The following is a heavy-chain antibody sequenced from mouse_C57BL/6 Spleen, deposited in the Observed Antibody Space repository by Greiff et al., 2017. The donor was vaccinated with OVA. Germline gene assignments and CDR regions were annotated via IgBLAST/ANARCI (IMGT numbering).Heavy chain of an antibody. CDR3: ARSDGSSYFDY. V-gene: IGHV1-64*01. CDR2: IHPNSGSP. J-gene: IGHJ2*01. D-gene: IGHD1-1*01. CDR1: GYTFTSYW. Sequence: QVQLQQPGAELVKPGASVTLSCTASGYTFTSYWMHWVQQRPGQGLEWIGMIHPNSGSPNYNEKFKSKATLTVDKASSSAYMQLSSLTSEDSAVDYCARSDGSSYFDYWGQGTTRTVAS.